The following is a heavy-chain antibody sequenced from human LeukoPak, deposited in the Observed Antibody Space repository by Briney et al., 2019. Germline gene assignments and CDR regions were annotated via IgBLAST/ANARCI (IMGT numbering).Heavy chain of an antibody. Sequence: GGSLRLSCAASGFTFSSYAMSWVRLTPGKGLEWVSGISASGGNTYYADSVKGRFTISRDNSKDTLYLQLHSLRADDTARYYCVKAMGQQWSFDYWGQGTLVTVSS. D-gene: IGHD6-19*01. CDR3: VKAMGQQWSFDY. CDR1: GFTFSSYA. CDR2: ISASGGNT. V-gene: IGHV3-23*01. J-gene: IGHJ4*02.